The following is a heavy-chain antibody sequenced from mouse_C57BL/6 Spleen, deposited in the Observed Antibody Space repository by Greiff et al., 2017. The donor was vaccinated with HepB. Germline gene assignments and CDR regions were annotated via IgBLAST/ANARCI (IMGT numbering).Heavy chain of an antibody. V-gene: IGHV1-18*01. D-gene: IGHD1-1*01. J-gene: IGHJ4*01. Sequence: EVQLQQSGPELVKPGASVKIPCKASGYTFTDYNMDWVKQSHGKSLEWIGDINPNNGGTIYNQKFKGKATLTVDKSSSTAYMELRSLTSEDTAVYYCARRETTVVTMDYWGQGTSVTVSS. CDR1: GYTFTDYN. CDR3: ARRETTVVTMDY. CDR2: INPNNGGT.